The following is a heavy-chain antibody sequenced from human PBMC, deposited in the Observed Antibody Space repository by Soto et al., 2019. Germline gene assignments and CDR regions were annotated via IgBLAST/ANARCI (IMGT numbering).Heavy chain of an antibody. CDR2: FDPEDGET. D-gene: IGHD3-9*01. CDR1: GYTLTELS. V-gene: IGHV1-24*01. Sequence: ASVKVSCKVSGYTLTELSMHWVRQAPGKGLEWMGGFDPEDGETIYAQKFQGRVTMTEDTSTDTAYMELSSLRSEDTAVYYCATPPRGRYFDWDNWFDPWGQGTLVTVS. CDR3: ATPPRGRYFDWDNWFDP. J-gene: IGHJ5*02.